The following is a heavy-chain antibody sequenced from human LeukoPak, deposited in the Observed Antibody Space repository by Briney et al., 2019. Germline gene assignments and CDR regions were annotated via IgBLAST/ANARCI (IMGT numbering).Heavy chain of an antibody. J-gene: IGHJ4*02. CDR3: ARVSEWELLLDY. D-gene: IGHD1-26*01. CDR1: GYTFTGYY. Sequence: GASVKVSCKASGYTFTGYYMHWVRQAPGQGLEWMGWINPNSGGTNYAQKFQGRVTMTRDMSTSTVYMELSSLRSEDTAVYYCARVSEWELLLDYWGQGTLVTVSS. CDR2: INPNSGGT. V-gene: IGHV1-2*02.